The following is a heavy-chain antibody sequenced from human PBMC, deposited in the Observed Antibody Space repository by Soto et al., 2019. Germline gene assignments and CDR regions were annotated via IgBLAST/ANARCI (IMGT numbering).Heavy chain of an antibody. CDR2: IIPIFGTA. J-gene: IGHJ6*02. CDR3: ARDKDFWSGYSTYYDSDYYYGMDV. Sequence: GASVKVSCKASGGTFSSYAISWVRQAPGQGLEWMGGIIPIFGTANYAQKFQGRVTITADESTSTAYMELSSLRSEDTAVYYCARDKDFWSGYSTYYDSDYYYGMDVWGQGTTVTVSS. CDR1: GGTFSSYA. D-gene: IGHD3-3*01. V-gene: IGHV1-69*13.